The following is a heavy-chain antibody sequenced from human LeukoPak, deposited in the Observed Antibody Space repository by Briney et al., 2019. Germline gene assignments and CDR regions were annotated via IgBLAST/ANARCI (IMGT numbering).Heavy chain of an antibody. CDR2: IIPIFGTA. CDR3: ARGPYGSGSYYIDYFDY. Sequence: SVKVSCKASGGTFSSYAISWVRQAPGQGLEWMGGIIPIFGTANYAQKFQGRVTITTDESTSTAYMELSRLRSEDTAVYYCARGPYGSGSYYIDYFDYWGQGTLVTVSS. J-gene: IGHJ4*02. CDR1: GGTFSSYA. V-gene: IGHV1-69*05. D-gene: IGHD3-10*01.